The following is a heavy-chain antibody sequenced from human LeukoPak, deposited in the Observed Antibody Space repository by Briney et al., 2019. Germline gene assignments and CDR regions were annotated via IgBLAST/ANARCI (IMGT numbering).Heavy chain of an antibody. CDR3: ARAPGIGWPYFFEY. D-gene: IGHD6-19*01. Sequence: GGSLRLSCAASGFTFSAYAMSWVRQSPGKGLEWVSTISSSGGTTYYADSVKGRFTISGDSSKNTLWLQMNSLRAEDAALYYCARAPGIGWPYFFEYWGQGTLVTVSS. J-gene: IGHJ4*02. CDR1: GFTFSAYA. V-gene: IGHV3-23*01. CDR2: ISSSGGTT.